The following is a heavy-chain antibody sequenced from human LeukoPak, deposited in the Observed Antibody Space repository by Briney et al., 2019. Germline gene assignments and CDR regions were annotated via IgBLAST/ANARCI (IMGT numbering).Heavy chain of an antibody. J-gene: IGHJ6*02. CDR2: IYPGDSDR. D-gene: IGHD6-19*01. Sequence: GETLKISCKGSGYSFTSYWIVWVRQLPGKGLEGMGIIYPGDSDRTNIPPFQGQLTISADKYISTAYFQWRSLKASDAAIYYCARHGAVAGSYYLGLDVWGQGTTVTVSS. CDR3: ARHGAVAGSYYLGLDV. CDR1: GYSFTSYW. V-gene: IGHV5-51*01.